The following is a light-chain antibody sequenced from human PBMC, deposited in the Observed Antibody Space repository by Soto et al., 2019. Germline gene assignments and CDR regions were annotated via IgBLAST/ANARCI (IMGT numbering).Light chain of an antibody. J-gene: IGLJ3*02. V-gene: IGLV2-23*03. Sequence: QSALTQPASVSGSPGQSITISCTGPSSDVGTYNLVSWYQQHPGKAPKPMIYEGSRRPSGVSNRFSGSKSGNTGSLTISGLQAEDEAEYYCCSYAGSSTFWVFGGGTKLTVL. CDR1: SSDVGTYNL. CDR2: EGS. CDR3: CSYAGSSTFWV.